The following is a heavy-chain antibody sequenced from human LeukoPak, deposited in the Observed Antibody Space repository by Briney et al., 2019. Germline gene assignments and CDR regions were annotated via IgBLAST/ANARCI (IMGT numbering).Heavy chain of an antibody. CDR3: ARVRIVGVSYNWFDP. CDR2: INPNSGGT. Sequence: ASVKVSCKASGYTFTSYGISWVRQAPGQGLEWMGWINPNSGGTNYAQKFQGRVTMTRDTSISTAYMELSRLRSDDTAVYYCARVRIVGVSYNWFDPWGQGTLVTVSS. CDR1: GYTFTSYG. D-gene: IGHD1-26*01. J-gene: IGHJ5*02. V-gene: IGHV1-2*02.